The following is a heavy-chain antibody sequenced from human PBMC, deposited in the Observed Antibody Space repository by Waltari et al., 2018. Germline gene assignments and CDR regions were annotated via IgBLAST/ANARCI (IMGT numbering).Heavy chain of an antibody. CDR2: VRLSGRT. V-gene: IGHV4-4*02. D-gene: IGHD2-15*01. CDR3: ARDRGRGLYLDP. Sequence: QLQLQESGPGLVKPSGTLSLTCGASGESMSSSAVWNWVRQPPGKGLEWIGQVRLSGRTNYNPSFASRVTVAVDTFNNQFSLTLTSATAADTAVYYCARDRGRGLYLDPWGPGTLVTVSP. CDR1: GESMSSSAV. J-gene: IGHJ5*02.